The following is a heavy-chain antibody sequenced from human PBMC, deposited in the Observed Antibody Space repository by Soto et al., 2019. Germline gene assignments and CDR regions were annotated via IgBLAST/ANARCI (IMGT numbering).Heavy chain of an antibody. J-gene: IGHJ4*02. V-gene: IGHV3-33*01. CDR2: IWYDGSNK. D-gene: IGHD1-26*01. CDR1: GFTFSSYG. CDR3: ARRGSGSYYDY. Sequence: PGGSLRLSCEASGFTFSSYGIHWVRQAPGKGLEWVAVIWYDGSNKYYADSVKGRFSISRDNSKNTLYLLMNSLRAEDTAVYYCARRGSGSYYDYWGQGTLVTVSS.